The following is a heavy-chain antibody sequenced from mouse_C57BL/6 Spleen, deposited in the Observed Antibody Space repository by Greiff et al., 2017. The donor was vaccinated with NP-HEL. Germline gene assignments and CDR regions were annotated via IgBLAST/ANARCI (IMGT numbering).Heavy chain of an antibody. J-gene: IGHJ4*01. V-gene: IGHV1-64*01. D-gene: IGHD2-3*01. CDR1: GYTFTSYW. Sequence: VKLQQPGAELVKPGASVKLSCKASGYTFTSYWMHWVKQRPGQGLEWIGMIHPNSGSTNYNEKFKSKATLTVDKSSSTAYMQLSSLTSEDSAVYYCARKDGYPFYAMDYWGQGTSVTVSS. CDR2: IHPNSGST. CDR3: ARKDGYPFYAMDY.